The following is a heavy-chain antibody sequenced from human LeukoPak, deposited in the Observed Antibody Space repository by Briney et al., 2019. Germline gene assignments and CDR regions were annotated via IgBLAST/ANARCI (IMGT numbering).Heavy chain of an antibody. J-gene: IGHJ4*02. D-gene: IGHD6-19*01. V-gene: IGHV1-18*01. CDR3: ARDRSIAVASEIDY. Sequence: AASVKVSCKASGYTFTSYGISWVRQAPGQGLEWMGWISAYNGNTNYAQKLQGRVTMTTDTSTSTAYMELRSLRSDDTAVYYCARDRSIAVASEIDYWGQGTLVTVSS. CDR1: GYTFTSYG. CDR2: ISAYNGNT.